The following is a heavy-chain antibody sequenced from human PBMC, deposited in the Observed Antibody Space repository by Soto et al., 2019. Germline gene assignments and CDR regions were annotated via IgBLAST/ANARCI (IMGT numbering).Heavy chain of an antibody. Sequence: SETLCLTCPVYGWSFRRFYWSWIRQPPGKGLEWIGEINHSGSTNYNPSLKSRVTISVDTSKNQFSLKLSSVTAADTAVYYCARGAPKASVDYWGQGTLVTVSS. CDR2: INHSGST. J-gene: IGHJ4*02. CDR3: ARGAPKASVDY. CDR1: GWSFRRFY. V-gene: IGHV4-34*01.